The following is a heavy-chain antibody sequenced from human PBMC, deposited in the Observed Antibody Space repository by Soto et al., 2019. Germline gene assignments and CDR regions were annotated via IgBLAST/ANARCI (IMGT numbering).Heavy chain of an antibody. CDR3: ARHVFGYYYDSSGYYPTYFDY. D-gene: IGHD3-22*01. Sequence: PSETLSLTCTVSGVSISSSSYYWGWIRQPPGKGLEWIGSIYYSGSTYYNPSLKSRVTISVDTSKNQFSLKLSSVTAADTAVYYCARHVFGYYYDSSGYYPTYFDYWGQGTLVTVSS. CDR1: GVSISSSSYY. V-gene: IGHV4-39*01. J-gene: IGHJ4*02. CDR2: IYYSGST.